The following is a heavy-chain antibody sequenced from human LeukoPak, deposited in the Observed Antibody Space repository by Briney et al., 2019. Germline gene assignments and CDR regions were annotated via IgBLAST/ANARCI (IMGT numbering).Heavy chain of an antibody. CDR1: GGSFSGYY. J-gene: IGHJ4*02. V-gene: IGHV4-34*01. CDR2: INHSGST. D-gene: IGHD3-22*01. CDR3: ARVYYDSSGQPGDY. Sequence: SETLSLTCAVYGGSFSGYYWSWIRQPPGKGLEWIGEINHSGSTNYNPSLKSRVTISVDTSKNQFSLKLSSVTAADTAVYYCARVYYDSSGQPGDYWGQGTLVTVSS.